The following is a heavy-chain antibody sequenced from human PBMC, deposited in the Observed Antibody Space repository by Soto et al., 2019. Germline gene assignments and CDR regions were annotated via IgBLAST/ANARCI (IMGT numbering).Heavy chain of an antibody. J-gene: IGHJ6*02. CDR3: ARDISSTPQPPYYYYYGMDV. Sequence: SETLSLTCTVSGGSISSGDYYWSWIRQPPGKGLEWIGYIYYSGSTYYNPSLKSRVTISVDTSKNQFSLKLSSVTAADTAVYYCARDISSTPQPPYYYYYGMDVWGQGTTVTVSS. CDR1: GGSISSGDYY. V-gene: IGHV4-30-4*01. CDR2: IYYSGST. D-gene: IGHD2-2*01.